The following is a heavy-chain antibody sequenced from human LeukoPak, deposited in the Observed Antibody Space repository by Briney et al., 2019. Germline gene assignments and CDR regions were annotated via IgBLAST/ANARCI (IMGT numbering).Heavy chain of an antibody. J-gene: IGHJ4*02. CDR2: IWYDGTNK. Sequence: GRSLRLSCAASGLSFSNYGMHWVRQAPGKGLEWVAVIWYDGTNKYYADSVKGRFTISRDNSKNTLYLQMNSLRAEDTAVYYCARSSWGSYYPLFDYWGQGTLVTVSS. CDR1: GLSFSNYG. V-gene: IGHV3-33*01. CDR3: ARSSWGSYYPLFDY. D-gene: IGHD3-10*01.